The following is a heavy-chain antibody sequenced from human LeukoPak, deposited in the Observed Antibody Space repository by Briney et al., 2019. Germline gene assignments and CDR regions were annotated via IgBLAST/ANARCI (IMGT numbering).Heavy chain of an antibody. CDR3: AKHYSSGWYFDY. J-gene: IGHJ4*02. Sequence: PGGSLRLSCAASGFTFGSYGMHWVRQAPGKGLEWVAIIWYDGSNKYYADSVKGRFTISRDNSKNTLYLQMNSLRAEDTAVYCCAKHYSSGWYFDYWGQGTLVTVSS. D-gene: IGHD6-19*01. CDR1: GFTFGSYG. CDR2: IWYDGSNK. V-gene: IGHV3-33*06.